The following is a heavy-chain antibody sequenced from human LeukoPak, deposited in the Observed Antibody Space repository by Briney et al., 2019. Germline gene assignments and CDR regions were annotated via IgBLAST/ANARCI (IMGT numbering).Heavy chain of an antibody. CDR3: ARGGGLDV. CDR1: GFTFSSYW. D-gene: IGHD3-16*01. Sequence: GGSLRLSCAASGFTFSSYWMNWARQAPGKGLEWVASINHNGNVNYYVDSVKGRFTISRDNAKNSLYQQMSNLRAEDTAVYFCARGGGLDVWAKGPRSPSP. V-gene: IGHV3-7*03. CDR2: INHNGNVN. J-gene: IGHJ6*02.